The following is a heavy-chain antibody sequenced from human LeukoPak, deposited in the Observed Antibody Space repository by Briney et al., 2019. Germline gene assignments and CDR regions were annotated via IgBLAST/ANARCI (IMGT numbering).Heavy chain of an antibody. V-gene: IGHV3-15*01. CDR3: TTLYVMAAAGVDY. CDR2: IKSKTDGGTT. D-gene: IGHD6-13*01. CDR1: GFTFSNAW. J-gene: IGHJ4*02. Sequence: GGSLRLSCAVSGFTFSNAWMRWVRQAPGKGLEWVGRIKSKTDGGTTDYAAPVKGRFTISRDDSKNTLYLQMNSLKTEDTAVYYCTTLYVMAAAGVDYWGQGTLVTVSS.